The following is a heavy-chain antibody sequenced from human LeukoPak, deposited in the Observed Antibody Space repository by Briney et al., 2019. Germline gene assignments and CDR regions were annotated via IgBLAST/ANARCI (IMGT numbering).Heavy chain of an antibody. CDR2: IYYSGIT. D-gene: IGHD5-18*01. CDR3: ARHDTDVPQVDFLDY. J-gene: IGHJ4*02. CDR1: GDSISSSNYY. V-gene: IGHV4-39*01. Sequence: SETLSLTCIVSGDSISSSNYYWGWIRQPPGKGLEWVGSIYYSGITYYRSSLKSRVTISVDTSKNQFSLNLSSVTAADTAVYYCARHDTDVPQVDFLDYWGQGTLVTVSS.